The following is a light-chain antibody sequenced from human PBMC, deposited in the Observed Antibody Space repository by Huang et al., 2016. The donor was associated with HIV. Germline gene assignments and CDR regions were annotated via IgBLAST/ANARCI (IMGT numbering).Light chain of an antibody. V-gene: IGKV4-1*01. CDR2: WAS. J-gene: IGKJ2*01. Sequence: DIVMTQSPDSLAVSLGERATINCKSSQSLLYSSNNKNYLAWYQQKPGQPPKLLIYWASTRESGVHDRCTGSGSGTGFTLTISSLQAEDVAVYYCQQYYNTPLTFGQGTKLEIK. CDR3: QQYYNTPLT. CDR1: QSLLYSSNNKNY.